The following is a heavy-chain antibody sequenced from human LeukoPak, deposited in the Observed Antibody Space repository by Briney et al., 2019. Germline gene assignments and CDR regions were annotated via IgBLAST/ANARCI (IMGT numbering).Heavy chain of an antibody. Sequence: ASVKVSSKTSGYTFSGYYMHWVRQAPGQGLEWMGGINPNSGGTNYAQKFQGRVTMTRDTSLSTAYMELSRLRSDVTAVYYCARGPQQQLVLFEYYFDYWGQGTLVTVSS. J-gene: IGHJ4*02. D-gene: IGHD6-13*01. CDR1: GYTFSGYY. CDR3: ARGPQQQLVLFEYYFDY. V-gene: IGHV1-2*02. CDR2: INPNSGGT.